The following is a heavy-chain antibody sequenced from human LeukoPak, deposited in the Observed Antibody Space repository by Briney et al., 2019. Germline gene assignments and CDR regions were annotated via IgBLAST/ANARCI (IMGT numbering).Heavy chain of an antibody. J-gene: IGHJ4*02. CDR3: ARDKGGGEPHFDY. CDR1: GGSISSGDYY. D-gene: IGHD1-14*01. Sequence: SETLSLTCTVSGGSISSGDYYWSWLRQPPGKGLEWIGYIYYSGSTYYNPSLKSRVTISVDTSKNQFSLKLSSVTAADTAVYYWARDKGGGEPHFDYWGQGTLVTVSS. CDR2: IYYSGST. V-gene: IGHV4-30-4*08.